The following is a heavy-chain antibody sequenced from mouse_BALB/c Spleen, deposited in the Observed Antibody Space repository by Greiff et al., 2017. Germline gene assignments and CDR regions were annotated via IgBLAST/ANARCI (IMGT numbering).Heavy chain of an antibody. V-gene: IGHV14-4*02. CDR1: GFNIKDYY. D-gene: IGHD2-1*01. CDR3: NAEDGNNGGAY. Sequence: EVQLVESGAELVRSGASVKLSCTASGFNIKDYYMHWVKQRPEQGLEWIGWIDPENGDTEYAPKFQGKATMTADTSSNTAYLQLSSLTSEDTAVYYCNAEDGNNGGAYWGQGTLVTVSA. J-gene: IGHJ3*01. CDR2: IDPENGDT.